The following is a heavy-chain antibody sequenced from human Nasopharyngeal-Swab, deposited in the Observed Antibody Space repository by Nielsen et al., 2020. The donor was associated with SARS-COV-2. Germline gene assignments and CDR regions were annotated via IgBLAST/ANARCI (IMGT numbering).Heavy chain of an antibody. CDR2: ISSSGSTI. J-gene: IGHJ4*02. CDR3: ARVAPRWFDY. V-gene: IGHV3-48*03. D-gene: IGHD4-23*01. CDR1: GFTFSSYE. Sequence: LSLTCAASGFTFSSYEMNWVRQAPGKGLEWVSYISSSGSTIYYADSVKGRFTISRDNAKNSLYLQMNSLRAEDTAVYYCARVAPRWFDYWGQGTLVTVSS.